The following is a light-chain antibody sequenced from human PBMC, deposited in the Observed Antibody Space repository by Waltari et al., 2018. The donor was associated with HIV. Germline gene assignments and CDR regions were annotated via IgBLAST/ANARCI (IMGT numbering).Light chain of an antibody. CDR2: WAS. J-gene: IGKJ4*01. CDR3: QQYYSTPLT. CDR1: PSVLYSPNSKNY. V-gene: IGKV4-1*01. Sequence: DIVMTQSPDSLAVSLGERATINCNSSPSVLYSPNSKNYLAWYQQRPGQPPKLLIYWASIRESGVPNRFSGSGSGTDFTLTISSLQAEDVAVYYCQQYYSTPLTFGGGTKVEIK.